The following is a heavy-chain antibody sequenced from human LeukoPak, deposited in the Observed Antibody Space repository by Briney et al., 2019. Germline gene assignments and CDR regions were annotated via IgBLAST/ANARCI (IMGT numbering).Heavy chain of an antibody. CDR1: GGSISSGGYY. CDR3: ARGVGYCSGGRCYFDY. J-gene: IGHJ4*02. D-gene: IGHD2-15*01. Sequence: SQTLSLTCTVSGGSISSGGYYWSWIRQLPGKGLEWIGYIYYSGDTYYKPSLRSRLIMSVDTSKNQFSLKVNSVTAADTAVYYCARGVGYCSGGRCYFDYWGQGTLVTVPS. V-gene: IGHV4-31*03. CDR2: IYYSGDT.